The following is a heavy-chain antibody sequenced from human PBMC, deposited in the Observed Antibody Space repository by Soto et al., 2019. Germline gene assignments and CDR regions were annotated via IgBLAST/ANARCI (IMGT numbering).Heavy chain of an antibody. CDR3: ARVHSSGWYVEPYDA. CDR2: INWNGAYS. Sequence: EVQLVESGGNLARPGESLRLSCAASGFKFDDYAFHWVRQAPGKGPEWVSGINWNGAYSGYADSVKGRFTISRDNAANSVYLQMDTLRPEDTALYYCARVHSSGWYVEPYDAWGQGTMVTVSS. V-gene: IGHV3-9*01. J-gene: IGHJ3*01. D-gene: IGHD6-19*01. CDR1: GFKFDDYA.